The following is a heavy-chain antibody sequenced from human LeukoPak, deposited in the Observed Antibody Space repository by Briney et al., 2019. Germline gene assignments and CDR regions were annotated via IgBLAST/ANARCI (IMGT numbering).Heavy chain of an antibody. J-gene: IGHJ2*01. CDR3: ARRVVNNRNWYFDL. CDR2: IYPGDSDT. Sequence: GESLKISCKGSGYSFTRNWIGWVRQMPGKVLEWMAIIYPGDSDTRYSPSFQGQVTISADKSINTAYLQWSSLKASDTAMYYCARRVVNNRNWYFDLWGRGTLVTVSS. CDR1: GYSFTRNW. D-gene: IGHD4-23*01. V-gene: IGHV5-51*01.